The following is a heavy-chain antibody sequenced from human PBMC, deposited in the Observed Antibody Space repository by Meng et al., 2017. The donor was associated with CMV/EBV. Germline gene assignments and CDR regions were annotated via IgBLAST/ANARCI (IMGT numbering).Heavy chain of an antibody. CDR3: ARRVTMAGNWFDP. V-gene: IGHV1-69*05. J-gene: IGHJ5*02. Sequence: SVKVSCKASVGTFSSYAISWVRQAPGQGLEWMGGIIPIFGTANYAQKFQGRVTITTDESTSTAYMERSSLRSEDTAVYYCARRVTMAGNWFDPWGQGTLVTVSS. CDR2: IIPIFGTA. D-gene: IGHD4/OR15-4a*01. CDR1: VGTFSSYA.